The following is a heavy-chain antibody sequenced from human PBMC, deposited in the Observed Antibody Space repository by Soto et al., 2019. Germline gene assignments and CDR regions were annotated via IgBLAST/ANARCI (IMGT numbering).Heavy chain of an antibody. CDR2: ISAYNGNT. V-gene: IGHV1-18*01. CDR1: GYTFTSYG. J-gene: IGHJ4*02. D-gene: IGHD2-15*01. Sequence: QVQLVQSGAEVKKRGASVKVSCKAYGYTFTSYGISWVRQAPGQGLEWMGWISAYNGNTNYAQKLQGRVTMTTDTSTSRAYMELRSLRSDDTAVYYCVVAAQPYYFDYWGQGTLVTVSS. CDR3: VVAAQPYYFDY.